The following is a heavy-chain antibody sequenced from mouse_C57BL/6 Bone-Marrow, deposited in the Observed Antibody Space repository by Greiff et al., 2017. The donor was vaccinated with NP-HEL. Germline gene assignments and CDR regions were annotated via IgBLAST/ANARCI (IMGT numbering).Heavy chain of an antibody. D-gene: IGHD2-1*01. V-gene: IGHV12-3*01. J-gene: IGHJ3*01. CDR1: GFPITSGYY. CDR3: AGDIYYGNYEFAY. CDR2: ITHSGET. Sequence: LQESGPGLVKPSQSLFLTCSITGFPITSGYYWIWIRQSPGKPLEWMGYITHSGETFYNPSLQSPISITRETSKNQFFLQLNSVTTEDTAMYYCAGDIYYGNYEFAYWGQGTLVTVSA.